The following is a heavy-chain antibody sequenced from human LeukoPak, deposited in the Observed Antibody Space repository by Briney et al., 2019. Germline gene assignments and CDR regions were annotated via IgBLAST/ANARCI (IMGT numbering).Heavy chain of an antibody. V-gene: IGHV4-30-4*01. CDR2: IYYSGST. Sequence: SQTLSLTCTVSGGSISSGDYYWSWIRQPPGKGLEWIGYIYYSGSTYYNPSLKSRVTISVDTSKNQFSLKLSSVTAADTAVYHCARVLVNYDILTGFYYYYGMDVWGQGTTVTVSS. CDR1: GGSISSGDYY. CDR3: ARVLVNYDILTGFYYYYGMDV. D-gene: IGHD3-9*01. J-gene: IGHJ6*02.